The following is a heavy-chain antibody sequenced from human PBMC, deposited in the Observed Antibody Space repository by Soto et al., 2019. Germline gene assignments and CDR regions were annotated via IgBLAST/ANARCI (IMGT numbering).Heavy chain of an antibody. J-gene: IGHJ4*02. V-gene: IGHV3-9*01. D-gene: IGHD1-1*01. CDR3: AKGGDWNDVGFDY. CDR2: ISWNSGSI. Sequence: SLRLSCAASGFTFDDYAMHWVRQAPGKGLEWVSGISWNSGSIGYADSVKGRFTISRDNAKNSLYLQMKSLRAEDTALYYCAKGGDWNDVGFDYWGQGPLVTVSS. CDR1: GFTFDDYA.